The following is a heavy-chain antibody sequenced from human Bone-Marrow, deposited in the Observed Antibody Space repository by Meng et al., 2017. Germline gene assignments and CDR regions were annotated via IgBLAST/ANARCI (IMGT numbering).Heavy chain of an antibody. J-gene: IGHJ4*02. CDR1: GYTFTSYY. CDR2: INPSGGST. CDR3: ARDDNSSGWYELFGY. D-gene: IGHD6-19*01. Sequence: ASVKVSCKASGYTFTSYYMHWVRQAPGQGPEWMGIINPSGGSTSYAQKFQGRVTMTRDTSTSTVYMELSSLRSEDTAVYYCARDDNSSGWYELFGYWGQGTLVTVSS. V-gene: IGHV1-46*01.